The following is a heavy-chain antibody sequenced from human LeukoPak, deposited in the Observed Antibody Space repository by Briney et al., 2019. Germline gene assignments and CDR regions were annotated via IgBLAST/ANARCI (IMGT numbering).Heavy chain of an antibody. J-gene: IGHJ4*02. Sequence: GGSLRLSCAASGFTFSSYGMHWVRQAPGKGLEWVAVIWYDGSNKYYADSVKGRFTISRDNSKNTLYPQMNSLRAEDTAVYYCARGRGGAYGDFDYWGQGTLVTVSS. V-gene: IGHV3-33*01. CDR1: GFTFSSYG. CDR3: ARGRGGAYGDFDY. CDR2: IWYDGSNK. D-gene: IGHD3-10*01.